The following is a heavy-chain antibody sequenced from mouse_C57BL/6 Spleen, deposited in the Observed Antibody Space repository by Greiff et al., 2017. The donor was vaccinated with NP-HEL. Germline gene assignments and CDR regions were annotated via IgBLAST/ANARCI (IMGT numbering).Heavy chain of an antibody. CDR2: IYPGDGDT. D-gene: IGHD4-1*01. CDR1: GYAFSSYW. V-gene: IGHV1-80*01. Sequence: QVQLKQSGAELVKPGASVKISCKASGYAFSSYWMNWVKQRPGKGLEWIGQIYPGDGDTNYNGKFKGKATLTADKSSSTAYMQLSSLTSEDSAVYFWARSGLTGGVYWYFDVWGTGTTVTVSS. J-gene: IGHJ1*03. CDR3: ARSGLTGGVYWYFDV.